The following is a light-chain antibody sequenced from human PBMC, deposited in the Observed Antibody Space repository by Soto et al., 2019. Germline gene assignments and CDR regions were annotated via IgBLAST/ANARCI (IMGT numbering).Light chain of an antibody. CDR1: QSISNS. V-gene: IGKV1-5*02. CDR2: HAS. J-gene: IGKJ1*01. CDR3: QQYNSYS. Sequence: DIQMTQSPSTLSASVGDRVTMICRASQSISNSLPWYQQKPGTAPKVLIYHASNLQSGVPSRFSGSGSGTEFTLTISSLQPDDFATYYCQQYNSYSFGQGTKVDIK.